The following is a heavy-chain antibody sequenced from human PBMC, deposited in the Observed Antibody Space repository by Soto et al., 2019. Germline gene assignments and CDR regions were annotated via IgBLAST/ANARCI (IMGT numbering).Heavy chain of an antibody. CDR3: ARDHKWDGLDV. V-gene: IGHV4-31*03. Sequence: SVTLCLTCSVAGGSFSSDGCIWSWDRQFPGKGLEWIGYIYYSGTTYYNPSLRSRVIMSVDTSKNQFSLKLSSVTAADTAVYYCARDHKWDGLDVWGQGTTVTAP. J-gene: IGHJ6*02. D-gene: IGHD1-26*01. CDR2: IYYSGTT. CDR1: GGSFSSDGCI.